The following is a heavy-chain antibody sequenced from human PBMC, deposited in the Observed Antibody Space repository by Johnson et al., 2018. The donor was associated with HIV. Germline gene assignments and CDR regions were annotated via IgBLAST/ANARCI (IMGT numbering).Heavy chain of an antibody. CDR2: ISYDGSNK. CDR1: GFTFSSYG. V-gene: IGHV3-30*03. D-gene: IGHD1-26*01. CDR3: ARDWDLPNAFDI. Sequence: QVQLVESGGGVVQPGRSLRLSCAASGFTFSSYGMHWVRQAPGKGLEWVAVISYDGSNKYYVDSVKGRFTISRDNSKNTLYLQMNSLRAEDTAVYYCARDWDLPNAFDIWGQGTMVTVSS. J-gene: IGHJ3*02.